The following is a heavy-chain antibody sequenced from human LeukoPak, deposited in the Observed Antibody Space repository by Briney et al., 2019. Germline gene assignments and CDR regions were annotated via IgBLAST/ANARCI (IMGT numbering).Heavy chain of an antibody. CDR3: ASSGSFRQQLVK. Sequence: SETLSLTCNVSGGSISSSSYYWGWIRQPPGKGLEWIGYIYYSGSTNYNPSLKSRVIISVDTSKNQFSLKLSSVTAADTAVYYCASSGSFRQQLVKWGQGTLVTVSS. CDR1: GGSISSSSYY. CDR2: IYYSGST. D-gene: IGHD6-13*01. J-gene: IGHJ1*01. V-gene: IGHV4-61*05.